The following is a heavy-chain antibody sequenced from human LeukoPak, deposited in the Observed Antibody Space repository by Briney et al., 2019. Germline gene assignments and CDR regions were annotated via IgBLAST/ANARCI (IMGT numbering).Heavy chain of an antibody. CDR2: INPNSGGT. J-gene: IGHJ4*02. D-gene: IGHD2-2*01. V-gene: IGHV1-2*04. Sequence: ASVKVSCKASGYTFTGYYMHWVRQAPGQGLEWMGWINPNSGGTNHAQKFQGWVTMTRDTSISTAYMELSRLRSDDTAVYYCAGSYCSSTSCYGYFDYWGQGTLVTVSS. CDR1: GYTFTGYY. CDR3: AGSYCSSTSCYGYFDY.